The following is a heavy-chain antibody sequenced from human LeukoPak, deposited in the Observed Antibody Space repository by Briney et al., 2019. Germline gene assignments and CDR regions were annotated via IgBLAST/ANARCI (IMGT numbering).Heavy chain of an antibody. J-gene: IGHJ3*02. CDR3: AKDESITMIVVVITTQDAFDI. V-gene: IGHV3-23*01. CDR1: GFTFSSYA. D-gene: IGHD3-22*01. CDR2: ISFSGGST. Sequence: PGGSLRLSCAASGFTFSSYAMSGVRQAPGKGLVWGLAISFSGGSTYYADSVKGRFTISRDNPKNTLYLQMNSLRAEDTAVYYCAKDESITMIVVVITTQDAFDIWGQGTMVTVSS.